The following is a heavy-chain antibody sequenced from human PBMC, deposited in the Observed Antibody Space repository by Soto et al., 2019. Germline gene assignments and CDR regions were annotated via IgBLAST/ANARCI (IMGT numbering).Heavy chain of an antibody. CDR2: INPLSGIP. J-gene: IGHJ4*02. D-gene: IGHD2-2*01. CDR3: ATPACAATWCSPSHNSDH. V-gene: IGHV1-69*09. Sequence: QVQLVQSGAEVKKPESSVKVSCKTSGGTFVRHVISWVRQAPGQGPEWMGKINPLSGIPNHAQKFQNRVTFTADTDSSTAYMELSSLRSDDTAVYYCATPACAATWCSPSHNSDHWGQGTLVTVSS. CDR1: GGTFVRHV.